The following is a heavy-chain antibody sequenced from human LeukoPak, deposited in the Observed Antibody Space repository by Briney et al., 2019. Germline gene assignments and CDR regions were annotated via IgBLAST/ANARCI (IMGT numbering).Heavy chain of an antibody. CDR3: ARGANWGSTAAS. Sequence: GGSLRLSCAASGFTFSSYWMHWVRQAPGKGLVWVSRINSDGSSTNYADSVKGRFTISRDNAKNTLYLQMNSLRAEDTAVYYCARGANWGSTAASWGQGTLVTVSS. V-gene: IGHV3-74*01. J-gene: IGHJ5*02. D-gene: IGHD7-27*01. CDR2: INSDGSST. CDR1: GFTFSSYW.